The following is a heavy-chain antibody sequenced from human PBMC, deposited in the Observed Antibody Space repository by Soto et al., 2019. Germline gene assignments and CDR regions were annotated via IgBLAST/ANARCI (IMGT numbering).Heavy chain of an antibody. V-gene: IGHV4-39*01. Sequence: QLQLQESGPGLVKPSETLSLTCTVSGGSISSSSYYWGWIRQPPGKGLEWIGSIYYSGSTYYNPSLNSRVTISVDTSKNQFSLKLSSVTAADTAVYYCARSMIVVVITPPDAFDIWGQGTMVTVSS. D-gene: IGHD3-22*01. J-gene: IGHJ3*02. CDR3: ARSMIVVVITPPDAFDI. CDR1: GGSISSSSYY. CDR2: IYYSGST.